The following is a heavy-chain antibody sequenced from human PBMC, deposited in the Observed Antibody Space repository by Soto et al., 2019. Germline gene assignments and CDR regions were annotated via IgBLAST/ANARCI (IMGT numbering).Heavy chain of an antibody. J-gene: IGHJ5*02. Sequence: QVQLVESGGGVVQSGRSLRLSCAASGFIFSSYVMHWVRQAPGKGLEWVAVISYDGSNIKYADSVKGRFTIARDNSKNALYLQMNSRRAEDPAMYYCERDIGDYRCCGSWGQGTLVTVSS. D-gene: IGHD3-16*01. CDR1: GFIFSSYV. CDR3: ERDIGDYRCCGS. V-gene: IGHV3-30*14. CDR2: ISYDGSNI.